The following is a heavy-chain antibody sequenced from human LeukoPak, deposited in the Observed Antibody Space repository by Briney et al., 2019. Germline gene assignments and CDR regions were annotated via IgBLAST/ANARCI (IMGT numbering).Heavy chain of an antibody. J-gene: IGHJ4*02. CDR2: IYYSGST. V-gene: IGHV4-59*08. CDR3: ARAVSGRFDY. Sequence: EWTGYIYYSGSTNYNPSPKSRVTISVDTSKNQFSLKLSSVTAADTAIYYCARAVSGRFDYWGQGTLVTVSS. D-gene: IGHD6-19*01.